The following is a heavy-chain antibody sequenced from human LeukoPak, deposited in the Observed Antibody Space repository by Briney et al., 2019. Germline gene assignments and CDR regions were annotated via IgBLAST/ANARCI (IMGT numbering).Heavy chain of an antibody. CDR2: IYHSGST. Sequence: SETLSLTCAVSGGSISSGGYSWSWIRQPPGEGLEWIGYIYHSGSTYYNPSLKSRVTISVDKSKNPFSLKLSSVTAADTAVYYCARDNYGDNVGDFDYWGQGTLVTVSS. CDR1: GGSISSGGYS. J-gene: IGHJ4*02. CDR3: ARDNYGDNVGDFDY. V-gene: IGHV4-30-2*01. D-gene: IGHD4-17*01.